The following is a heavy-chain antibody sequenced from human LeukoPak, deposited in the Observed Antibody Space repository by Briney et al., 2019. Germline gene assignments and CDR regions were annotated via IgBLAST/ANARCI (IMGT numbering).Heavy chain of an antibody. V-gene: IGHV4-34*01. Sequence: SETLSLTCAVYGGSFSGYYWSWIRQPPGKGLEWIGEINHSGSTNYNPSLKSRVTISVDTSKSQFSLKLSSVTAADTAVYYCARFSPRAMGNYLDFWGQGTLVTASS. D-gene: IGHD7-27*01. CDR3: ARFSPRAMGNYLDF. CDR1: GGSFSGYY. J-gene: IGHJ4*02. CDR2: INHSGST.